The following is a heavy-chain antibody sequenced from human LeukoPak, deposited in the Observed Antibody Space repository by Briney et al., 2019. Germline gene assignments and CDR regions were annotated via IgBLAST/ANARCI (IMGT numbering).Heavy chain of an antibody. CDR3: ARDLVDTAMDDY. V-gene: IGHV3-21*01. CDR1: GFTFSSYS. D-gene: IGHD5-18*01. J-gene: IGHJ4*02. CDR2: ISSSSSYI. Sequence: GGSLRLSCAASGFTFSSYSMNWVRQAPGKGLEWVSSISSSSSYIYYADSVKGRFTISRDNAKNSLYLQVNSLRAEDTAVYYCARDLVDTAMDDYWGQGTLVTVSS.